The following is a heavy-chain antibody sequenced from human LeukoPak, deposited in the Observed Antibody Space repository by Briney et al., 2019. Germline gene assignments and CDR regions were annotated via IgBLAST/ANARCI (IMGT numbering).Heavy chain of an antibody. CDR3: ARAEPTYCGGDCFPAVTPADY. V-gene: IGHV3-21*01. CDR1: GFTFSSYS. CDR2: ISISSTYI. J-gene: IGHJ4*02. D-gene: IGHD2-21*02. Sequence: GGSLRLSCTASGFTFSSYSMNWVRQAPGKGLEWVSSISISSTYIYYADSVKGRFTMSRDNAKNSLYLQMNSLRAEDTAVYYCARAEPTYCGGDCFPAVTPADYWGQGTLVTVSS.